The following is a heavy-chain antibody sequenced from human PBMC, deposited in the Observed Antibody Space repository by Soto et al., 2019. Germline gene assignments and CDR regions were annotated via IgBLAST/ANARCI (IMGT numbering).Heavy chain of an antibody. V-gene: IGHV3-30*09. D-gene: IGHD2-2*01. CDR2: ISYDGNNK. CDR1: GFTFSIYA. Sequence: QVQLVESGGGVVQPGRSLRLSCAASGFTFSIYAMHWVRQAPGKGLEWVAVISYDGNNKYYADSVKGRFAISRDNSRNTLYLQMNSLRAEGTAVYYCARARLDTPALDYWGQGTLVTVSS. CDR3: ARARLDTPALDY. J-gene: IGHJ4*02.